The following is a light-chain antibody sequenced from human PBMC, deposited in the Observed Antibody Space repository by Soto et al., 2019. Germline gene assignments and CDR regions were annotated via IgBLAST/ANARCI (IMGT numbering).Light chain of an antibody. CDR1: SSDVGGYNY. CDR2: EVS. J-gene: IGLJ1*01. V-gene: IGLV2-14*01. Sequence: QSALRQPAAVSGSPGQSITISCTGTSSDVGGYNYVSWYQQHPGKAPKLMMYEVSNRPAGVSNRFSGSKSGNTAALTISELQAEDEADYYCSSYTSSSTLDVFGTGTKLTVL. CDR3: SSYTSSSTLDV.